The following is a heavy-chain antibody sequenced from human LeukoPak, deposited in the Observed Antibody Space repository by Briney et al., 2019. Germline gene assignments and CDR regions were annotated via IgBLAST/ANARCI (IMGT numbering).Heavy chain of an antibody. D-gene: IGHD2-21*01. J-gene: IGHJ5*02. CDR1: GFTFSNYA. CDR2: ISGSGVGT. Sequence: GSLRLSCAASGFTFSNYAMSWVRQAPGKGLEWVSTISGSGVGTYYADSVKGRFTISRDNSKNTLFLQMNSLRAEDTAVYYCARDYSYPYERLPFDPWGQGTLVTVSS. CDR3: ARDYSYPYERLPFDP. V-gene: IGHV3-23*01.